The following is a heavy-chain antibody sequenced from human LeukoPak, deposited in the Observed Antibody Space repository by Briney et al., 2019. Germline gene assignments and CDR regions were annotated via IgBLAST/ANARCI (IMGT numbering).Heavy chain of an antibody. J-gene: IGHJ3*02. CDR2: IYTSGST. D-gene: IGHD2-2*01. CDR1: GGSISSYY. CDR3: ARERGTASGSSTSTDAFDI. Sequence: SETLSLTCTVSGGSISSYYWSWVRQPAGKGLEWIGRIYTSGSTNYNPSLKSRVTMSVDTSKNQFSLKLSSVTAADTAVYSCARERGTASGSSTSTDAFDIWGQGTMVTVSS. V-gene: IGHV4-4*07.